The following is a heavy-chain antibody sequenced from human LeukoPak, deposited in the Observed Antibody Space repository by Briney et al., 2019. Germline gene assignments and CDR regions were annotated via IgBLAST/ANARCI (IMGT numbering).Heavy chain of an antibody. V-gene: IGHV3-30-3*01. CDR1: GFTFSSYA. CDR3: ARSQSSSLIDY. Sequence: GGSLRLSCAASGFTFSSYAMHWVRQAPGKGLGWVAVISYDGSNKYYADSVKGRFTISRDNSKNTLYLQMNSLTVEDTAVYYCARSQSSSLIDYWGQGTLVTVSS. CDR2: ISYDGSNK. J-gene: IGHJ4*02. D-gene: IGHD6-13*01.